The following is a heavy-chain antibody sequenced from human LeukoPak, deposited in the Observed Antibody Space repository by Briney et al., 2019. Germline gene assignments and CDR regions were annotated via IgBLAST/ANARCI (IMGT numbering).Heavy chain of an antibody. CDR2: ISSSSSYT. CDR3: ARVLGGYSGYGPFDY. Sequence: GGSLRLSCAASGFTFSDYDMSWIRQAPGKGLEWVSYISSSSSYTNYADSVKGRFTISRDNAKNSLYLQMNSLRAEDTAVYYCARVLGGYSGYGPFDYWGQGTLVTVSS. V-gene: IGHV3-11*05. D-gene: IGHD5-12*01. J-gene: IGHJ4*02. CDR1: GFTFSDYD.